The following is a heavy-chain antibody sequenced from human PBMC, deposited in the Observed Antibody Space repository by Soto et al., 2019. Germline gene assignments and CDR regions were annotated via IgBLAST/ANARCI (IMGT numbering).Heavy chain of an antibody. CDR1: GFTFSSYS. D-gene: IGHD6-13*01. J-gene: IGHJ4*02. V-gene: IGHV3-21*01. CDR3: ACQPPVRSIAAAGTNDY. CDR2: ISSSSSYI. Sequence: GGSLRLSCAASGFTFSSYSMNWVRQAPGKGLEWVSSISSSSSYIYYADSVKGRFTISRDNAKNSLYLQMNSLRAEDTAVYYCACQPPVRSIAAAGTNDYWGQGTLVTVSS.